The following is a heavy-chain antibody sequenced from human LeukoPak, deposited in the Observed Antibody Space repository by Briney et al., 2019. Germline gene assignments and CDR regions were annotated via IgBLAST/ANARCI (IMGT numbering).Heavy chain of an antibody. CDR1: GASISSRSYY. D-gene: IGHD5-12*01. V-gene: IGHV4-39*01. CDR2: IYFSGST. CDR3: ARRTVATTGVDY. Sequence: SETLSLTCTVSGASISSRSYYWDWIRQPPGKGLDWIGSIYFSGSTCYNPSLNSRVTISVDTSKNQFSLKLISVTAADTAVYYCARRTVATTGVDYWGQGSLVTVSS. J-gene: IGHJ4*02.